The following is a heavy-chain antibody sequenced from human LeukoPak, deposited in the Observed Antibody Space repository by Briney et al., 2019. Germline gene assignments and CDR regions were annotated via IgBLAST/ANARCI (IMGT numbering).Heavy chain of an antibody. CDR1: GFTFSGFA. J-gene: IGHJ4*02. CDR3: AKDRVEGKQWLAQFDY. Sequence: GGSLRLSCAASGFTFSGFAMHWVRPAPGKGLEWVAVISYDGRNKYYAESVKGRFTISRDNSKNTLDLLMDSLRPEDAALYYCAKDRVEGKQWLAQFDYWGQGTLVTVSS. V-gene: IGHV3-30*18. D-gene: IGHD6-19*01. CDR2: ISYDGRNK.